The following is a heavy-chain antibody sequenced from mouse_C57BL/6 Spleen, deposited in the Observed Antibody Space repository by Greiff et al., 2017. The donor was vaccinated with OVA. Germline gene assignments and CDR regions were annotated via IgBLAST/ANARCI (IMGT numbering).Heavy chain of an antibody. CDR1: GYTFTSYW. Sequence: QVQLQQPGAELVMPGASVKLSCKASGYTFTSYWMHWVKQRPGQGLEWIGEIDPSDSYTNYNQKFKGKSTLTVDKSSSTAYMQLSSLTSEDSAVYYCARYKAWTAQVTGYFDYWGQGTTLTGSS. CDR3: ARYKAWTAQVTGYFDY. D-gene: IGHD3-2*02. CDR2: IDPSDSYT. V-gene: IGHV1-69*01. J-gene: IGHJ2*01.